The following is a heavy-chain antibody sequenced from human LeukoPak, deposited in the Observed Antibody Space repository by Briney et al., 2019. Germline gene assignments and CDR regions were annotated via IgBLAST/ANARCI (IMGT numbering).Heavy chain of an antibody. D-gene: IGHD3-22*01. CDR2: ISSSSSYI. CDR3: ARAPYDSSGYYYD. V-gene: IGHV3-21*01. J-gene: IGHJ4*02. CDR1: GFTFSSYS. Sequence: GGSLRLSCAASGFTFSSYSMSWVRQAPGKGLEWVSSISSSSSYIYYADSVKGRFTISRDNAKNSLYLQMNSLRAEDTAVYYCARAPYDSSGYYYDWGQGTLVTVSS.